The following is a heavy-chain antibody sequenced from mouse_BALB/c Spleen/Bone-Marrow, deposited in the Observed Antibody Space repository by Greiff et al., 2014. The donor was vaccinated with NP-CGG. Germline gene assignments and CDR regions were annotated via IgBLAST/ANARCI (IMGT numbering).Heavy chain of an antibody. CDR3: TRDQFIATAARAMDY. CDR2: ISSGGRYT. CDR1: GFTFSSYV. Sequence: EVQVVESGGGLVKPGGSLKLSCAASGFTFSSYVMSWVRQSPEKRLEWVAEISSGGRYTYYPDTVTGRFTISRDNAKNTLYLEMSSLKSEDKAMYYCTRDQFIATAARAMDYWGQGTSVTVSS. V-gene: IGHV5-9-4*01. J-gene: IGHJ4*01. D-gene: IGHD1-2*01.